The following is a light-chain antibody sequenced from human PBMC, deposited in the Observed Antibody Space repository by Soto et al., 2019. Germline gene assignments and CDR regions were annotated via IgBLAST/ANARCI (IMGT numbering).Light chain of an antibody. Sequence: DIQLTQSPSFLSASVGDRVTITCRASQGISSYLAWYQQKPGKAPKLLIYAASTLQSGVPSRFSGSGSGTEFTLTISSLQPEDFATYYCQQLNSYPRGTFGQGTKVDIK. CDR3: QQLNSYPRGT. CDR2: AAS. J-gene: IGKJ1*01. CDR1: QGISSY. V-gene: IGKV1-9*01.